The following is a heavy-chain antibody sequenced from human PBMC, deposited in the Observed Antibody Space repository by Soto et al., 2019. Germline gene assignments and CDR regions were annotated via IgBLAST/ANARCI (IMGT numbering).Heavy chain of an antibody. CDR3: ARSGIAAAGSYYYYGMDV. CDR2: INPNSGGT. V-gene: IGHV1-2*04. CDR1: GYTFTGYY. Sequence: QVPLVQSGAEVKKPGASVKVSRKASGYTFTGYYMHWVRQAPGQGLEWMGWINPNSGGTNYAQKFQGWVTMTRDTSISTAYMELSRLRSDDTAVYYCARSGIAAAGSYYYYGMDVWGQGTTVTVSS. J-gene: IGHJ6*02. D-gene: IGHD6-13*01.